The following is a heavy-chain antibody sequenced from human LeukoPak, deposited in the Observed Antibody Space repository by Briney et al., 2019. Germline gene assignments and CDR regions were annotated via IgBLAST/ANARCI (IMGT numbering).Heavy chain of an antibody. CDR2: IRYDGSNK. D-gene: IGHD6-19*01. CDR3: AKGPGGYSSGWYFDY. CDR1: VFPFSSYG. Sequence: GGSLRLSCAASVFPFSSYGMHWVRQAPGKGLEWVAFIRYDGSNKYYADSVKGRFTISRDNSKNTLYLQMNSLRAEDTAVYYCAKGPGGYSSGWYFDYWGQGTLVTVSS. J-gene: IGHJ4*02. V-gene: IGHV3-30*02.